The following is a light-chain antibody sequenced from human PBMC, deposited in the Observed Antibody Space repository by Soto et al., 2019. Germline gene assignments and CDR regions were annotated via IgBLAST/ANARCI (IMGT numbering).Light chain of an antibody. V-gene: IGKV1-9*01. CDR1: QGISSY. CDR3: QQLNSYHPWT. J-gene: IGKJ1*01. CDR2: AAS. Sequence: DIQLTQSPSFLSASVGDRVTITCRASQGISSYLAWYQQKPGKAPKLLIYAASTLQSGVPSRFSGSGSGTEFTITISLLQPEDFATYYCQQLNSYHPWTFGQGTTVEIK.